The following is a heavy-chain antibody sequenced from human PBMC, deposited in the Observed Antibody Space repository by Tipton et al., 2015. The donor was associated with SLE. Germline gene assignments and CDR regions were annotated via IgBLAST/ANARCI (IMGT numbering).Heavy chain of an antibody. Sequence: TLSLTCTVSGGSISSHYWSWIRQAPGKGLEWIGYISNSETTNYNPSLKSRVTISVDTSKNQFSLKLRSVTAADTAVYYCARAGLRFLDKGAFDIWGQGTMVTVSS. CDR3: ARAGLRFLDKGAFDI. CDR1: GGSISSHY. CDR2: ISNSETT. J-gene: IGHJ3*02. D-gene: IGHD3-3*01. V-gene: IGHV4-59*11.